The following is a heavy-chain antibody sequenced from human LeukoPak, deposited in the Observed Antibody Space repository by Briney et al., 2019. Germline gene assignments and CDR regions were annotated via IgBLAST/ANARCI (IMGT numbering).Heavy chain of an antibody. CDR3: ARDLGIVATRELDY. Sequence: VSVKVSCKASGYTFTGHYMHWVRQAPGQGLEWMGWIDPNSGGTNYAQKFQGRVTMTRDTSISTAYMELSRLRSDDTAVYYCARDLGIVATRELDYWGQGTLVTVSS. CDR1: GYTFTGHY. V-gene: IGHV1-2*02. J-gene: IGHJ4*02. CDR2: IDPNSGGT. D-gene: IGHD5-12*01.